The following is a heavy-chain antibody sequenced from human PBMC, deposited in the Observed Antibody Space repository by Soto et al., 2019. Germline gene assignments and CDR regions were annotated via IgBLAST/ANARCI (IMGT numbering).Heavy chain of an antibody. J-gene: IGHJ4*02. CDR2: IYYSGST. Sequence: QVQLQESGPGLVKPSETLALTCTVSGGSISSYYWSWVRQPPGKGLEWIGDIYYSGSTNYNPSLRSRVTISVDTSKNQFSLKLTSVTAADTVVYYCERYGSSSAYFQYLGQGPLVTVSS. CDR1: GGSISSYY. V-gene: IGHV4-59*01. CDR3: ERYGSSSAYFQY. D-gene: IGHD6-6*01.